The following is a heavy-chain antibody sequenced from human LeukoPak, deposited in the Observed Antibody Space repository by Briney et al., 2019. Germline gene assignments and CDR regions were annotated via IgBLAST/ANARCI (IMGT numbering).Heavy chain of an antibody. Sequence: PGGSLRLSCAASGFTFSSYEMNWARQAPGKGLEGVSYISSSGSTIYYADSVKGRFTISRDNAENSLYLQMNSLRAEDTAVYYCARDHSSWSYYFDYWGQGTLVTVSS. CDR1: GFTFSSYE. CDR3: ARDHSSWSYYFDY. CDR2: ISSSGSTI. J-gene: IGHJ4*02. D-gene: IGHD6-13*01. V-gene: IGHV3-48*03.